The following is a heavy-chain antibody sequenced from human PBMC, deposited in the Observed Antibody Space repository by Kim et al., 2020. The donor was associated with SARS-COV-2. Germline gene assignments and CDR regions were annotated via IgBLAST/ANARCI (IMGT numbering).Heavy chain of an antibody. J-gene: IGHJ6*02. V-gene: IGHV1-3*01. D-gene: IGHD6-13*01. Sequence: YSQKFQGRVTITRDTSASTAYMELSSLRSEDTAVYYCARYAGPLLSCMDVWGQGTTVTVSS. CDR3: ARYAGPLLSCMDV.